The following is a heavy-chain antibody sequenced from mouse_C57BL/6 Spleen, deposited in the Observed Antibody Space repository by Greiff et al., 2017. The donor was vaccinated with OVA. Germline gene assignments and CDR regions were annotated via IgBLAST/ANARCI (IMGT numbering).Heavy chain of an antibody. CDR3: ARYPYGYPYAMDY. V-gene: IGHV7-3*01. CDR1: GFTFTDYY. CDR2: IRNKANGYTT. D-gene: IGHD2-2*01. J-gene: IGHJ4*01. Sequence: EVKLVESGGGLVQPGGSLSLSCAASGFTFTDYYMSWVRQPPGKALEWLGFIRNKANGYTTEYSASVKGRFTISRDNSQSILYLQMNALRAEDSATYYCARYPYGYPYAMDYWGQGTSVTVSS.